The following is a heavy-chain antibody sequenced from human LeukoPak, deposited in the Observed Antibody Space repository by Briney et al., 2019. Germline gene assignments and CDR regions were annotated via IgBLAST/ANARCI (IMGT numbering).Heavy chain of an antibody. CDR2: ISSSSSYI. D-gene: IGHD6-13*01. CDR3: AMEGIAAAGKGDFDY. V-gene: IGHV3-21*01. J-gene: IGHJ4*02. Sequence: GGSLRLSCVASGFTFSNYWMSWVRQAPGKGLEWVSSISSSSSYIYYADSVKGRFTISRDNAKNSLYLQMNSLRAEDTAVYYCAMEGIAAAGKGDFDYWGQGTLVTVSS. CDR1: GFTFSNYW.